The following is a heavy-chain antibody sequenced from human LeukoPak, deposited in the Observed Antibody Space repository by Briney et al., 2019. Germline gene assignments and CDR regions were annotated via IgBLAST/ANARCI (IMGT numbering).Heavy chain of an antibody. J-gene: IGHJ4*02. Sequence: GGSLRLSCAASGFTFSSYAMHWVRQAPGKGLEWVAVISYDGSNKYYADSVKGRFTISRDNSKNTLYLQMNSLRAEDTAVYYCARDLTRKAGYDYVWGSYRRDDYWGQGTLVTVSS. V-gene: IGHV3-30-3*01. CDR1: GFTFSSYA. CDR3: ARDLTRKAGYDYVWGSYRRDDY. CDR2: ISYDGSNK. D-gene: IGHD3-16*02.